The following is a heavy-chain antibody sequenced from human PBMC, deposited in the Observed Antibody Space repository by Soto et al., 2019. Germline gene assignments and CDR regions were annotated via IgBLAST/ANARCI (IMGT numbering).Heavy chain of an antibody. V-gene: IGHV3-23*01. J-gene: IGHJ4*02. CDR3: AKIGTYYDFWSGYFDY. CDR2: ISGSGGST. CDR1: GFTFSSYA. Sequence: EVQLLESGGGLVQPGGSLRLSCAASGFTFSSYAMSWVRQAPGKGLEWVSAISGSGGSTYYADSVKGRFTISRDNSKSTLYLQMNSLRAEDTAVYYCAKIGTYYDFWSGYFDYWGQGTLVTVSS. D-gene: IGHD3-3*01.